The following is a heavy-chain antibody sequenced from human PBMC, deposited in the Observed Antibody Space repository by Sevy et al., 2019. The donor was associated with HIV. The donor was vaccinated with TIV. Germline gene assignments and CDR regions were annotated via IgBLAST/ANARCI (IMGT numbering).Heavy chain of an antibody. CDR3: ARDGGGDYFDY. CDR1: GFSFRRYA. Sequence: GGSLRLSCEASGFSFRRYAMHWVRQAQGKGLEWLTVISYDGRNEYYVDSAKGRFTISRDNSKNTLYLQMNSLRPEDTAIYYCARDGGGDYFDYWGQGTLVNVSS. V-gene: IGHV3-30*04. CDR2: ISYDGRNE. D-gene: IGHD3-10*01. J-gene: IGHJ4*02.